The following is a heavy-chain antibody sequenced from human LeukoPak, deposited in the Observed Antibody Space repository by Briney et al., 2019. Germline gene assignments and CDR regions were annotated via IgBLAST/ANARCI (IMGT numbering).Heavy chain of an antibody. J-gene: IGHJ3*02. CDR3: AKVADYDFWSGYPRPHDAFDI. D-gene: IGHD3-3*01. Sequence: GGSLRLSCAASGFTFSSYGMHWVRQAPGKGLEWVAFIRYDGSNKYYADSVKGRFTISRDNSKNTLYLQMNSLRAEDTAVYYCAKVADYDFWSGYPRPHDAFDIWGQGTMVTVSS. CDR2: IRYDGSNK. CDR1: GFTFSSYG. V-gene: IGHV3-30*02.